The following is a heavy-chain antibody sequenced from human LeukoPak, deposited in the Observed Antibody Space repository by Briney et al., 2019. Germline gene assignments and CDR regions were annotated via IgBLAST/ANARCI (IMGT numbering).Heavy chain of an antibody. D-gene: IGHD1-26*01. CDR3: AREGGVGPTAPPDYYSYQNDV. CDR1: GYTFISYG. V-gene: IGHV1-18*01. CDR2: IGPYSGKT. J-gene: IGHJ6*03. Sequence: ASVKVSCKASGYTFISYGITWVRQAPGQGLEWMGWIGPYSGKTHFQPKLQGRVSMTTDTSTSTAYMELRSLRSDDTAVYYCAREGGVGPTAPPDYYSYQNDVWGRGTTVTVSS.